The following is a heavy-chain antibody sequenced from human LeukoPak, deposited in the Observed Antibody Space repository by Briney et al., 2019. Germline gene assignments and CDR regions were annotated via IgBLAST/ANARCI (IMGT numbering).Heavy chain of an antibody. J-gene: IGHJ4*02. CDR2: ISYAGSNK. D-gene: IGHD1-26*01. CDR3: AKELGDPDY. Sequence: GGSLRLSCAASGFTFSNYGMHWVRQAPGKGLEWVAVISYAGSNKYYAESVKGRFAISRDNSKNTVYLQMNSLRAEDTAVYYCAKELGDPDYWGQGTLVTVSS. CDR1: GFTFSNYG. V-gene: IGHV3-30*18.